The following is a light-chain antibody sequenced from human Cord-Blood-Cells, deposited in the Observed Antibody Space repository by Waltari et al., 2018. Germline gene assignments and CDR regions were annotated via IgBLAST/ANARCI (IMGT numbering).Light chain of an antibody. J-gene: IGLJ1*01. CDR2: DVS. V-gene: IGLV2-11*01. CDR3: CSYAGSYTYV. CDR1: SSDVGGSNY. Sequence: QSALTQPRSVSGSPGQSVTISCTGTSSDVGGSNYVSCYPQHPGNAPKRMIYDVSKRPSGVPDRFSGSKSGNTASLTISGLQAEDEADYYCCSYAGSYTYVFGTGTKVTVL.